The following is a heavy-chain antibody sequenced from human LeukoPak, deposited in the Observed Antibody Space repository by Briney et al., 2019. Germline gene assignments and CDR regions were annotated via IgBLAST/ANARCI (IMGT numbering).Heavy chain of an antibody. D-gene: IGHD6-13*01. CDR1: GFTFSSYG. CDR3: AKDSVLSSWDLEYFQH. J-gene: IGHJ1*01. CDR2: ISGSGGST. Sequence: GGTLRLSCAASGFTFSSYGMSWVRQAPGKGLEWVSAISGSGGSTYYADSVKGRFTISRDNSKNTLYLQMNSLRAEDTAVYYCAKDSVLSSWDLEYFQHWGQGTLVTVSS. V-gene: IGHV3-23*01.